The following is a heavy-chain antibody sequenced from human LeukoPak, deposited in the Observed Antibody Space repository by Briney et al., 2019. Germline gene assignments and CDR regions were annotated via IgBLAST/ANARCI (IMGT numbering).Heavy chain of an antibody. CDR3: AKGGAVSSRSITMIRGTRRYYYYMDV. J-gene: IGHJ6*03. V-gene: IGHV3-23*01. CDR2: LSDSGGST. D-gene: IGHD3-10*01. CDR1: GFTFSNYG. Sequence: RPGGSLRLSCAAFGFTFSNYGMSWVRQAPGKGLEWVSGLSDSGGSTFYADSVKGRFTISRDNSKNTLYLQMNRLRDEDTAVYYCAKGGAVSSRSITMIRGTRRYYYYMDVWGKGTTVTISS.